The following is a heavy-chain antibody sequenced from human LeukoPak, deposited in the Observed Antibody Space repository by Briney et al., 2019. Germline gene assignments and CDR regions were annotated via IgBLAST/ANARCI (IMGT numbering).Heavy chain of an antibody. CDR1: GYTLTELS. V-gene: IGHV1-24*01. D-gene: IGHD6-13*01. CDR2: FDPEDGET. CDR3: ATQQLVRFVLRFQH. Sequence: ASVKVSCKVSGYTLTELSMHWVRQAPGKGLEWMGRFDPEDGETIYAQRFQGRVTMTEDTSTNTAYMELSSLRSEDTAVYYCATQQLVRFVLRFQHWGQGTLVTVSS. J-gene: IGHJ1*01.